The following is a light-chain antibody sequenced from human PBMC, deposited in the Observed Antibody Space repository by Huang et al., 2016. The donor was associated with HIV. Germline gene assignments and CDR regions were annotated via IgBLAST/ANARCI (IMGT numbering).Light chain of an antibody. CDR1: QNIGTY. CDR3: QQRSKWPLT. CDR2: DTS. V-gene: IGKV3-11*01. Sequence: EIVLTQSPVTLSLSPGNRATLSCRASQNIGTYLAWYQQKSGQAPRLLIYDTSNRAAGIPARFRASGSETDFTLTIDSLDPDDFAIYHCQQRSKWPLTFGGGTRVEMK. J-gene: IGKJ4*01.